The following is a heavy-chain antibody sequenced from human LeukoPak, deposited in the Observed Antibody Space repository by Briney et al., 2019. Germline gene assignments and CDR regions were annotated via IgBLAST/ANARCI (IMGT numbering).Heavy chain of an antibody. CDR1: GGTFSSYA. CDR2: IILIFGTA. CDR3: ARSIGYCSSTSCYTLDY. V-gene: IGHV1-69*01. Sequence: SVKVSCKASGGTFSSYAISWVRQAPGQGLEWMGGIILIFGTANYAQRFQGRVTITADESTSTAYMELSSLRSEDTAVYYCARSIGYCSSTSCYTLDYWGQGTLVTVSS. J-gene: IGHJ4*02. D-gene: IGHD2-2*02.